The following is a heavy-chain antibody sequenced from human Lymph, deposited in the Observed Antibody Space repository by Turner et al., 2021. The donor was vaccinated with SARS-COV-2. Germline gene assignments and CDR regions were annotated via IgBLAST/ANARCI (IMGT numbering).Heavy chain of an antibody. D-gene: IGHD1-26*01. J-gene: IGHJ5*02. CDR1: GFTFSSYA. V-gene: IGHV3-23*01. CDR2: ISVSGSSA. CDR3: ARGRLDSYSGSYYSWFDP. Sequence: EVQLLESGGGLVQPGGSLRLSCAASGFTFSSYAMSWVRQAPGKGLEWVSSISVSGSSAYYADSVKGRFTISRDNSKNTLYLQMNSLRAEDTAVYYCARGRLDSYSGSYYSWFDPWGQGTLVTVSS.